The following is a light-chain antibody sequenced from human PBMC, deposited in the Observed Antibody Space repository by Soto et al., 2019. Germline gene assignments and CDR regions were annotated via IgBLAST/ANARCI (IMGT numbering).Light chain of an antibody. CDR1: QSISSW. V-gene: IGKV1-5*03. Sequence: DIQMTQSPSTLSASVGDRVTITCRASQSISSWLAWYQQKPGKAPKLLIYKASSLESGVPSRFSGSGSGTDFTLTISRLQPEDFATYYCQQYNSYCTFGQGTKVDIK. J-gene: IGKJ1*01. CDR2: KAS. CDR3: QQYNSYCT.